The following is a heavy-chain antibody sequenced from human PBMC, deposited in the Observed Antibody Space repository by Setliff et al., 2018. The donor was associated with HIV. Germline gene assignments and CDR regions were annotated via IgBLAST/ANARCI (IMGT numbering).Heavy chain of an antibody. CDR3: ARLRINDF. CDR1: GFTFSGYG. J-gene: IGHJ4*02. V-gene: IGHV3-7*01. Sequence: GGSLRLSCAASGFTFSGYGMYWVRQAPGKGLEWVAHINQDGSEKNHVDSVKGRFTISRDNAKNSLYLQMDGLRVEDTAVYYCARLRINDFWGQGTPVTVSS. CDR2: INQDGSEK.